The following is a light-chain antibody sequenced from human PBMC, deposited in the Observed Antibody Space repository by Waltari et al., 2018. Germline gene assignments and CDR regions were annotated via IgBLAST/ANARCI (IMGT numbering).Light chain of an antibody. CDR1: QGIGNN. CDR2: RAS. J-gene: IGKJ4*01. V-gene: IGKV1-6*01. CDR3: QQGYNYPLT. Sequence: IQMTQSQSSLSASVGDTVTITCQASQGIGNNLNWYQQKPGKAPKLLIYRASSLQSGIPSRFSGSGSGTDFTLTISSLQPEDFATYYCQQGYNYPLTFGGGTKVEIK.